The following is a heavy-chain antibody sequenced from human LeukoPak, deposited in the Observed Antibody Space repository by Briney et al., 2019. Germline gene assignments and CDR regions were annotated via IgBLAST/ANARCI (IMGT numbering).Heavy chain of an antibody. D-gene: IGHD3-9*01. CDR1: GFTFSSYA. CDR3: AKAYYQRTGLAGYDY. J-gene: IGHJ4*02. V-gene: IGHV3-23*01. CDR2: ISGSSGST. Sequence: PGGSLRLSCAASGFTFSSYAMSWVRQAPGKGLEWVSAISGSSGSTYYADSVKGRFTISRDNSKNTLYLQMNSLRAEDTAVYYCAKAYYQRTGLAGYDYWGQGTLVTVSS.